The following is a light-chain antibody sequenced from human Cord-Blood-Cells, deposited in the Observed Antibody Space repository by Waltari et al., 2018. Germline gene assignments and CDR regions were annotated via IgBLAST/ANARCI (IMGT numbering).Light chain of an antibody. V-gene: IGKV3-15*01. Sequence: EIVMTQSPATLSVSPGERATLSCRASQSGSSNLAWYQQKPGQAPRLLSYGASPRATGIPARFSGSGSVTEFTLTISSLQSEDFAVYYCQQYNNWPPYTFGQGTKLEIK. CDR2: GAS. J-gene: IGKJ2*01. CDR1: QSGSSN. CDR3: QQYNNWPPYT.